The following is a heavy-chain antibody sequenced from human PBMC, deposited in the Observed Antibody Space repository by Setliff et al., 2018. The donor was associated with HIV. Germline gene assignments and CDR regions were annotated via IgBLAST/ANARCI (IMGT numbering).Heavy chain of an antibody. CDR1: GGSINNYF. D-gene: IGHD4-17*01. Sequence: SETLSLTCTVSGGSINNYFWRWIRQTPGKGLESIGYVYNSGGTNYNPSLKSRVTISVDTSKNQFSLRLSSVTAADTAVYYCARLHGDFYFDLWGQGTLVTVSS. CDR2: VYNSGGT. V-gene: IGHV4-59*01. CDR3: ARLHGDFYFDL. J-gene: IGHJ4*02.